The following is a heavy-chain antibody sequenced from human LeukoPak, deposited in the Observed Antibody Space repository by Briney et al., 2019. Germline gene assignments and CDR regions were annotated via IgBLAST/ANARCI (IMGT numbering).Heavy chain of an antibody. V-gene: IGHV1-18*01. J-gene: IGHJ6*03. Sequence: ASVKVSCKASGYTFTSYGISWVRQAPGQGLEWMGWISAYNGNTIYAQKLQGRVTTTTDTSTSTAYMELRSLRSDDTAVYYCARQSSGWGDYYYYYMDVWGKGTTVTVSS. CDR2: ISAYNGNT. CDR3: ARQSSGWGDYYYYYMDV. D-gene: IGHD6-19*01. CDR1: GYTFTSYG.